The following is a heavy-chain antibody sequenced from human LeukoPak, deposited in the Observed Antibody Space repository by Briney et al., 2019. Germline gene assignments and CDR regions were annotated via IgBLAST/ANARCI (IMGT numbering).Heavy chain of an antibody. Sequence: TPGGSLRLSCAASGFTFSSYSMNWVRQAPGKGLEWVSSISSSSSYIYYADSVKGRFTISRDNAKNSVYLQMNSLRADDTAVYYCAREKRVGATTHLDYWGQGTLVTVSS. CDR3: AREKRVGATTHLDY. CDR2: ISSSSSYI. D-gene: IGHD1-26*01. J-gene: IGHJ4*02. CDR1: GFTFSSYS. V-gene: IGHV3-21*01.